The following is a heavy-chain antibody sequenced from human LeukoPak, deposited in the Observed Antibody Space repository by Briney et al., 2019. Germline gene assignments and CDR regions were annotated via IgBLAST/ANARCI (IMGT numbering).Heavy chain of an antibody. J-gene: IGHJ6*04. V-gene: IGHV3-7*01. CDR2: IKQGGSEK. D-gene: IGHD1-26*01. CDR1: GFTFSSYW. Sequence: PGGSLRLSCAASGFTFSSYWMTWVRQAPGKGLEWVANIKQGGSEKNHVDSVKGRFTISRDDAKNSLYLQMNSLRAEDTAVYYCAREGREGSGMDVWGKGTTVTVSS. CDR3: AREGREGSGMDV.